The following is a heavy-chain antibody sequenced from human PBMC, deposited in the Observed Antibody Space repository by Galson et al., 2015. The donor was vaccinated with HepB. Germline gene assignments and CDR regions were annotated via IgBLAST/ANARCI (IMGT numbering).Heavy chain of an antibody. CDR2: IWYDGSNK. CDR3: ARGRGVLWFGELPPYYYGMDV. V-gene: IGHV3-33*01. D-gene: IGHD3-10*01. Sequence: SLRLSCAASGFTFSSYGMHWVRQAPGKGLEWVAVIWYDGSNKYYADSVKGRFTISRDNSKNTLYLQMNSLRAEDTAVYYCARGRGVLWFGELPPYYYGMDVWGQGTTVTVSS. J-gene: IGHJ6*02. CDR1: GFTFSSYG.